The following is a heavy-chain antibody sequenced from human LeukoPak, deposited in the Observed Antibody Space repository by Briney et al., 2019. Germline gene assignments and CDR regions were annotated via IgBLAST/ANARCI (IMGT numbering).Heavy chain of an antibody. CDR2: IYPGDSDT. CDR1: GYNFTTYW. V-gene: IGHV5-51*01. J-gene: IGHJ4*02. CDR3: ARLADAAVTGSSFDY. Sequence: ASVKVSCKASGYNFTTYWIAWVRQMPGKGLEWMGIIYPGDSDTTYSPSFQGQVTISADKSIGTAYLQWSSLKASDTAMYYCARLADAAVTGSSFDYWGQGTLVTVSS. D-gene: IGHD6-19*01.